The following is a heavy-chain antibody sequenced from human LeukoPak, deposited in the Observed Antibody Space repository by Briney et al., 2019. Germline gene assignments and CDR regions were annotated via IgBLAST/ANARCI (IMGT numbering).Heavy chain of an antibody. V-gene: IGHV3-23*01. D-gene: IGHD2-15*01. J-gene: IGHJ4*02. CDR3: TTRLQHHFDY. Sequence: GGSLRLSCAASGFTFSSYTMNGVRQSLGQGLEWVSTIGDPHRGHHTQSADSVKGRFPISRDDSQNTVYLQMDSLRAEEPAVYYCTTRLQHHFDYWGQGTQVTVSS. CDR2: IGDPHRGHHT. CDR1: GFTFSSYT.